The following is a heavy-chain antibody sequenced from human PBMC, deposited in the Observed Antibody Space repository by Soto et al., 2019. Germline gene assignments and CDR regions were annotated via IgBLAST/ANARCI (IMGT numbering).Heavy chain of an antibody. CDR2: IYATGTT. Sequence: PXETLSLTCTVSGPSISGFYWSWIRKSAGKGLEWIGRIYATGTTDYNPSLKSRVMMSVDTSKKQFSLKLRSVTAADTAVYYCVRDGTKTLRDWFDHWGQGISVTVSS. V-gene: IGHV4-4*07. J-gene: IGHJ5*02. CDR3: VRDGTKTLRDWFDH. D-gene: IGHD1-1*01. CDR1: GPSISGFY.